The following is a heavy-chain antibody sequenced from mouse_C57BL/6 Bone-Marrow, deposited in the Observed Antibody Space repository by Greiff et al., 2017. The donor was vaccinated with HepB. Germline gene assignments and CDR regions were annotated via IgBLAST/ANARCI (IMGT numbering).Heavy chain of an antibody. CDR2: ISSGGSYT. Sequence: VQLKESGGDLVKPGGSLKLSCAASGFTFSSYGMSWVRQTPDKRLEWVATISSGGSYTYYPDSVKGRFTISRDNAKNTLYLQMSSLKSEDTAMYYCARRWYYYYGNWYFDVWGTGTTVTVSS. CDR1: GFTFSSYG. J-gene: IGHJ1*03. D-gene: IGHD1-1*01. V-gene: IGHV5-6*01. CDR3: ARRWYYYYGNWYFDV.